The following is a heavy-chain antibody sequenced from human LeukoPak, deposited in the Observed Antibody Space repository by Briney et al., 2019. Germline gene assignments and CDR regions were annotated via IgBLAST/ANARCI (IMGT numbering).Heavy chain of an antibody. CDR2: ISAYNGNT. V-gene: IGHV1-18*01. J-gene: IGHJ4*02. CDR3: ARVSQLWSPFDY. CDR1: GYTFTSYG. D-gene: IGHD5-18*01. Sequence: ASVKVSCKASGYTFTSYGISWVRQAPGQGLEWMGWISAYNGNTNYAQKLQGRVTMTTDTSTSTVYMELRSLRSDDTAVYYCARVSQLWSPFDYWGQGTLVTVSS.